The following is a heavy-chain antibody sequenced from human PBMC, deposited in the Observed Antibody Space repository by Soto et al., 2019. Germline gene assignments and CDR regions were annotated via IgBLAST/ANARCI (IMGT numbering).Heavy chain of an antibody. CDR3: AHAYGGRSLY. CDR1: GFSLPTDRVG. V-gene: IGHV2-5*02. Sequence: QITLKESGPPLVKPTQTLTLTCTFSGFSLPTDRVGVGWIRQPPGKALEWLAVIYWDDSKTYRPSLKSRLTITKDASKNPVALTMTDMDPVDTATYYCAHAYGGRSLYGGQGTLVTVSS. CDR2: IYWDDSK. D-gene: IGHD1-26*01. J-gene: IGHJ4*02.